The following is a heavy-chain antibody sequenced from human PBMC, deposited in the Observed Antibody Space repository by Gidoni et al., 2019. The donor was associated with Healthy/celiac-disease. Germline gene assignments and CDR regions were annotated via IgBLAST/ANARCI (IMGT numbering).Heavy chain of an antibody. J-gene: IGHJ4*02. CDR1: GFTFSSSG. V-gene: IGHV3-33*01. CDR3: ARDIDAAAGPTLFDY. D-gene: IGHD6-13*01. Sequence: QVQLVESGGGVVQPGRSLRLSCAASGFTFSSSGMHWVRTAPGKGLEWVAVIWYDGSNKYYADSVKGRFTISRDNSKNTLYLQMNSLRAEDTAVYYCARDIDAAAGPTLFDYWGQGTLVTVSS. CDR2: IWYDGSNK.